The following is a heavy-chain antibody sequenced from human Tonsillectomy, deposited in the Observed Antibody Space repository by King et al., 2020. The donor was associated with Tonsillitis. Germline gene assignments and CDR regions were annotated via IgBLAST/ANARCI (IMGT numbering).Heavy chain of an antibody. V-gene: IGHV1-3*01. J-gene: IGHJ4*02. Sequence: VQLVQSGAEVKKPGASVKVSCKASGYTFTNYGIHWVRQAPGQRLEWMGWINRDNDNTKYSQRFQGRLTITRDTPASTVYMELSSLQSDDTAVYYCARDTLYYDLWGQGTLVTVSS. CDR1: GYTFTNYG. CDR3: ARDTLYYDL. D-gene: IGHD2-8*01. CDR2: INRDNDNT.